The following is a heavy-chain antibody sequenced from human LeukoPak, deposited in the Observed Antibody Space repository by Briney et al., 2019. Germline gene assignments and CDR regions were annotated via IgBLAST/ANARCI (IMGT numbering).Heavy chain of an antibody. D-gene: IGHD2-2*02. V-gene: IGHV3-23*01. CDR2: ISGSGSST. CDR3: AKTESPAAIRAGSDY. Sequence: GGSLRLSCAASGFTFSNYGMSWVRQAPGKGLGWVSIISGSGSSTYNAGFVKGRFTISRDNSNNTLYLQMNSLRAEDTAVYYCAKTESPAAIRAGSDYWGQGTLVTVSS. J-gene: IGHJ4*02. CDR1: GFTFSNYG.